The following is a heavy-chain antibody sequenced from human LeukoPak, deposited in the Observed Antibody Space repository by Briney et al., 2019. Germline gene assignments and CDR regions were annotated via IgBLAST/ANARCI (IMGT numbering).Heavy chain of an antibody. CDR2: ISSSSSYI. J-gene: IGHJ4*02. V-gene: IGHV3-21*01. D-gene: IGHD5-18*01. Sequence: PGGSLRLSCAASGFTFSSYWMSWVRQAPGKGLEWVSSISSSSSYIYYADSVKGRFTISRDNAKNSLYLQMNSLRAEDTAVYYCARDGYGSGGFDYWGQGTLVTVSS. CDR3: ARDGYGSGGFDY. CDR1: GFTFSSYW.